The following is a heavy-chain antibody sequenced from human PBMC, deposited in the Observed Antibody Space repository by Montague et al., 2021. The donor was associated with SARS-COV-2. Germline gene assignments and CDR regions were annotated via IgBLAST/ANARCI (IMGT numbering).Heavy chain of an antibody. V-gene: IGHV4-39*01. CDR3: ARLSKTGYPPLYYYYGMDV. CDR1: GGSISSSSYY. Sequence: SETLSLTCTVSGGSISSSSYYWGWIRQPPGKGLEWIGSIYYSGSTYYNPSLKSRVTISVDTSKNQFSLTLSSVTAADTAVYYCARLSKTGYPPLYYYYGMDVWGQGTTVTVSS. CDR2: IYYSGST. D-gene: IGHD3-9*01. J-gene: IGHJ6*02.